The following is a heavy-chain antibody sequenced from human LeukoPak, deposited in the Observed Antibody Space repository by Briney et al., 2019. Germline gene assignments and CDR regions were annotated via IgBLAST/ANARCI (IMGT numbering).Heavy chain of an antibody. CDR3: ARRGCSSTSCHLDY. J-gene: IGHJ4*02. Sequence: GGSLRLSCAASGFTFSSYWMSWVRQAPGKGLEWVANIKQDGSEKYHVDSVKGRFTISRDNAKNSLYLQMNSLRAEDTAVYYCARRGCSSTSCHLDYWGQGTLVTVSS. V-gene: IGHV3-7*03. CDR2: IKQDGSEK. CDR1: GFTFSSYW. D-gene: IGHD2-2*01.